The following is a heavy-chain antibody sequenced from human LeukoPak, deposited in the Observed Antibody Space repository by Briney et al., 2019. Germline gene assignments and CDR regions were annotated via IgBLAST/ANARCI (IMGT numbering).Heavy chain of an antibody. CDR3: AKSNREQLVRSYGLDV. CDR2: ISGSGGST. Sequence: GGSLRLSCAAYGFTFSTYAVSWVRQAPGKGLEWVSDISGSGGSTYYADSVKGRFAISRDNSKDTVYLQMNSLRVDYTAVYYCAKSNREQLVRSYGLDVWGQGTTVTVSS. CDR1: GFTFSTYA. D-gene: IGHD6-13*01. V-gene: IGHV3-23*01. J-gene: IGHJ6*02.